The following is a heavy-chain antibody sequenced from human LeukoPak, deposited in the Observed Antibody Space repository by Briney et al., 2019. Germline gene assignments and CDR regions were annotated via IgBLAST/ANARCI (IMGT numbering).Heavy chain of an antibody. J-gene: IGHJ3*02. Sequence: GASVKVSCKASGYTFTSYGISWVRQAPGQGLEWMGWISAYNGNTNYAQKLQGRVTMTTDTSTSTAYMELRSLRSDGTAVYYCASHTYYYDSSGINSDAFDIWGQGTMVTVSS. CDR2: ISAYNGNT. CDR1: GYTFTSYG. CDR3: ASHTYYYDSSGINSDAFDI. D-gene: IGHD3-22*01. V-gene: IGHV1-18*01.